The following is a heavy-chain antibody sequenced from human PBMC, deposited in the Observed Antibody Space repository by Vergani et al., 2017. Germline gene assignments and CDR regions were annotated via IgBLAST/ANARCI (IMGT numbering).Heavy chain of an antibody. CDR3: ARELGYCSSTSCAVGAFDI. V-gene: IGHV1-46*03. D-gene: IGHD2-2*01. Sequence: QVQLVQSGAEVKKPGASVKVSCKASGYTFTSYSMHWVRQAPGQGLEWMGIINPSGGSTSYAQKFQGRVTMTRDTSTSTVYMELSSLRSEDTAVYYCARELGYCSSTSCAVGAFDIWGQGTMVTVSS. CDR2: INPSGGST. J-gene: IGHJ3*02. CDR1: GYTFTSYS.